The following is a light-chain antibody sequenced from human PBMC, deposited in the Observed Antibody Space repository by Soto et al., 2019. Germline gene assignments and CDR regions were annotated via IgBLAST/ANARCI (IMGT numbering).Light chain of an antibody. V-gene: IGKV1-39*01. CDR1: QSISSY. CDR2: AAS. J-gene: IGKJ1*01. CDR3: QQSYSTPRT. Sequence: DLQMTHSPSSLSASVLDRVIITCRASQSISSYINWYQQKPGKAPKLLIYAASSLQSGVPSRFSGSGSGTDFTLTISSLQPEDFTPYFCQQSYSTPRTFGQGTKVDIK.